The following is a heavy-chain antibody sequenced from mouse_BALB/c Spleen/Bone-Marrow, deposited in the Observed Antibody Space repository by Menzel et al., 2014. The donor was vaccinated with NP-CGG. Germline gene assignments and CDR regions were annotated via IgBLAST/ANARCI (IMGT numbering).Heavy chain of an antibody. Sequence: EVKLMESGGGFVQPGGSLKLSCAASGFTFSSYIMSWVRPTPEKRLEWVAYISHSGGSSYYLDTVKGRFTISGDNAKNTLYLQMSSLKSEDTAMYYCARVSPYWYFDVWGAGTTVTVSS. V-gene: IGHV5-12-2*01. D-gene: IGHD6-2*01. J-gene: IGHJ1*01. CDR3: ARVSPYWYFDV. CDR1: GFTFSSYI. CDR2: ISHSGGSS.